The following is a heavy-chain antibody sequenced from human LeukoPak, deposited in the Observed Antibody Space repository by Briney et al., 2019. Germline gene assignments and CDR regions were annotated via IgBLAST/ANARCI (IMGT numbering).Heavy chain of an antibody. J-gene: IGHJ4*02. Sequence: SQTPSLTCAISGDSVSSNSAACNWIRQSPSRGLEWLGRTYYRSKWSTDYAVSVKSRITINPDTSKNQFSLQLNSVTPEDTAVYYCARLENWAFDYWGQGTLITVSS. CDR3: ARLENWAFDY. CDR2: TYYRSKWST. D-gene: IGHD7-27*01. CDR1: GDSVSSNSAA. V-gene: IGHV6-1*01.